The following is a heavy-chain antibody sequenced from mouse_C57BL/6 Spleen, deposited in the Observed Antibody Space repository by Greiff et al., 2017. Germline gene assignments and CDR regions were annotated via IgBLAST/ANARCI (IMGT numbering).Heavy chain of an antibody. Sequence: EVQLQQSGAELVRPGASVKLSCTASGFNIKDDYMHWVKQRPEQGLEWIGWIDPENGDTEYASKFQGKATITADTSYNTAYLQLSSLTSEDTAVYYCTTGSTWFAYWGQGTLVTVSA. CDR3: TTGSTWFAY. J-gene: IGHJ3*01. D-gene: IGHD1-1*02. CDR1: GFNIKDDY. CDR2: IDPENGDT. V-gene: IGHV14-4*01.